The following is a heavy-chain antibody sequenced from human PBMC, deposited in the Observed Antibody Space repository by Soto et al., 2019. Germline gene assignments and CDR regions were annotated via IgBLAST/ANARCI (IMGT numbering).Heavy chain of an antibody. Sequence: PGGSLRLSCAASGLTFSSYAMSWVRQAPGKGLEWGSAISGRGGSTYYADSVKGRFTISRDNSKNTLYLQMNSLRAEDTAVYYCAKDWSATMIVVVVGAFDIWGQGTMVTVSS. CDR3: AKDWSATMIVVVVGAFDI. J-gene: IGHJ3*02. CDR2: ISGRGGST. D-gene: IGHD3-22*01. V-gene: IGHV3-23*01. CDR1: GLTFSSYA.